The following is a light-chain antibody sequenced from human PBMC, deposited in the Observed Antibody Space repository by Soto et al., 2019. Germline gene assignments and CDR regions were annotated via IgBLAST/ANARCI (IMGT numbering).Light chain of an antibody. CDR1: HHISDY. J-gene: IGKJ4*01. V-gene: IGKV1-33*01. CDR2: DAS. CDR3: LQYDTVPRL. Sequence: DIQMTQSPSSLSASVGDRVTITCQASHHISDYLNWYQQKPGKAPKLLIYDASNLQTGVPVMFRGSESGTHFPLTITSLQPEDAATYYCLQYDTVPRLFGGGTKVEIK.